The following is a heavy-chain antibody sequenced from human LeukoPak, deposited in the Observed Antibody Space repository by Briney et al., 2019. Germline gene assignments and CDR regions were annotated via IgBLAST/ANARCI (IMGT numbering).Heavy chain of an antibody. Sequence: SETLSLTCTVSGGSISSGGYYWSWIRQHPGKGLEWIGYIYYSGSTYYNPSLKSRVTISVDTSKNQFSLKLSSVTAADTAVYYCARVPPYGSGSYFDYWGQGTLVTVSS. V-gene: IGHV4-31*03. CDR1: GGSISSGGYY. CDR2: IYYSGST. CDR3: ARVPPYGSGSYFDY. J-gene: IGHJ4*02. D-gene: IGHD3-10*01.